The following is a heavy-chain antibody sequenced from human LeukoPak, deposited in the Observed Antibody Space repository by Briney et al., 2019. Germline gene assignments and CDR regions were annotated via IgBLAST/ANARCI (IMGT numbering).Heavy chain of an antibody. J-gene: IGHJ6*02. CDR3: AKGGHPTRYYYGMDV. CDR1: GFTFFNNG. D-gene: IGHD2-15*01. Sequence: GGSLRLSCAASGFTFFNNGMSWVRQAPGKGLEWVSTINWNSGNIGYADSVKGRFTISRDNAKNSLFLQMNSLRTEDTALYYCAKGGHPTRYYYGMDVWGQGTTVTVSS. V-gene: IGHV3-9*01. CDR2: INWNSGNI.